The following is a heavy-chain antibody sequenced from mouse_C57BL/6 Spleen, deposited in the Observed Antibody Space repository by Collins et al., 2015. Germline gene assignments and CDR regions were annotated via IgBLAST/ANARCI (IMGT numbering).Heavy chain of an antibody. J-gene: IGHJ4*01. V-gene: IGHV5-17*02. CDR1: GFTFSSFG. CDR3: ARYYGNYYAMDY. D-gene: IGHD2-1*01. CDR2: ISSGSSTI. Sequence: DVQLVESGGGLVQPGGSRKLSCAASGFTFSSFGMHWVRQAPEKGLEWVAYISSGSSTIYYADTVKGRFTISRDNPKNTLFLQMTSLRSEDTAMYYCARYYGNYYAMDYWGQGTSVTVSS.